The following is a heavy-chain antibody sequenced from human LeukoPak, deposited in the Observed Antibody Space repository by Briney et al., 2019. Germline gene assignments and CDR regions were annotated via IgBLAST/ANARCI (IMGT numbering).Heavy chain of an antibody. CDR3: AVGRGDY. CDR1: GFTFSSYA. V-gene: IGHV3-9*01. D-gene: IGHD3-10*01. Sequence: PGGSLRLSCAASGFTFSSYAMSWVRQAPGKGLEWVSGISWNSGSIGYADSVKGRFTISRDNAKNSLYLQMNSLRAEDTALYYCAVGRGDYWGQGTLVTVSS. J-gene: IGHJ4*02. CDR2: ISWNSGSI.